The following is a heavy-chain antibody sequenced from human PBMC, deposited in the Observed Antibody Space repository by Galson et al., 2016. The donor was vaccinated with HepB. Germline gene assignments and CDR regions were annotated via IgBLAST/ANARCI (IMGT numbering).Heavy chain of an antibody. CDR2: ISGRDIST. Sequence: GSLRLSCAASGFSFNTYAMTWVRQAPGKGLEWVSTISGRDISTYYADSVKGRFTISRDTSNNTLYLHLNSLRADDTAVYYCAKGFYRRESLNDAFDVWGQGTLVTVSS. CDR1: GFSFNTYA. J-gene: IGHJ3*01. D-gene: IGHD3-16*02. CDR3: AKGFYRRESLNDAFDV. V-gene: IGHV3-23*01.